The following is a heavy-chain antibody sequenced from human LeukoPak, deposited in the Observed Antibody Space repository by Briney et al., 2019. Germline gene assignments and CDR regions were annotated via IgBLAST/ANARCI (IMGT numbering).Heavy chain of an antibody. CDR2: INPNSGGT. J-gene: IGHJ6*02. CDR1: GYTFTGYY. D-gene: IGHD5-18*01. Sequence: ASVNVSCTASGYTFTGYYMHWVRQAPGQGLEWMGWINPNSGGTNYAQKFQGWVTMTRDTSISTAYMGLSRLRSDDTAVYYCARGEVDTAMDNYYYNGMDVWGQGTTVTVSS. CDR3: ARGEVDTAMDNYYYNGMDV. V-gene: IGHV1-2*04.